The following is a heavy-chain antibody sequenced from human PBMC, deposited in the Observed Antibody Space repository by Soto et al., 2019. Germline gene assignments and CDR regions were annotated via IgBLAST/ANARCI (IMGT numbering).Heavy chain of an antibody. Sequence: GSLRLSCVASVFACSTYWMSWVRQAPGKGLAWVANIKQDGSEKYYVDSVKGRFTISRDNAKNSLYLQMNSLRAEDTAVYYCARGARGDILTGYYNNYWGQGTLVTVSS. V-gene: IGHV3-7*03. CDR2: IKQDGSEK. CDR1: VFACSTYW. D-gene: IGHD3-9*01. CDR3: ARGARGDILTGYYNNY. J-gene: IGHJ4*02.